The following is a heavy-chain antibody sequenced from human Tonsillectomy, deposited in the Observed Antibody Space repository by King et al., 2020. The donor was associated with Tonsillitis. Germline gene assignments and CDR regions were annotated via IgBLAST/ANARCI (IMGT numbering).Heavy chain of an antibody. CDR1: GFTFSSYW. V-gene: IGHV3-7*03. CDR2: IKQDGSDV. D-gene: IGHD1-14*01. Sequence: VQLVESGGGLVQPGGSLRLSCAASGFTFSSYWMSWVRQAPGKGLEWVANIKQDGSDVYYVDSVTGRLPISRDNAETSLYLQMNSRRAEDTAVYYCARDSLTATRAFDLWGRGTLVTVSS. CDR3: ARDSLTATRAFDL. J-gene: IGHJ2*01.